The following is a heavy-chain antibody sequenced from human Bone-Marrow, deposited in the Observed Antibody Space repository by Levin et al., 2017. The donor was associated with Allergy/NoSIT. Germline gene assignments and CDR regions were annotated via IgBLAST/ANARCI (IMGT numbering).Heavy chain of an antibody. CDR2: IRSKAYGGTT. V-gene: IGHV3-49*03. Sequence: GGSLRLSCTASGFTFGDYAMSWFRQAPGKGLEWVGFIRSKAYGGTTEYAASVKGRFTISRDDSKSIAYLQMNSLKTEDTAVYYCTREDYYGSGRHAFDIWGQGTMVTVSS. D-gene: IGHD3-10*01. CDR3: TREDYYGSGRHAFDI. J-gene: IGHJ3*02. CDR1: GFTFGDYA.